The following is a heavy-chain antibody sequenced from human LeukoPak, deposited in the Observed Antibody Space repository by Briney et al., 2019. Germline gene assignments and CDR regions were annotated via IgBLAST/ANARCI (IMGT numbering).Heavy chain of an antibody. D-gene: IGHD2-2*01. CDR1: GGSFSGYY. V-gene: IGHV4-34*01. J-gene: IGHJ5*02. CDR3: ARHLGYCSSTSCYLGWFDP. CDR2: INHSGST. Sequence: SETLSLTCAVYGGSFSGYYWSWIRQPPGKGLEWIGEINHSGSTNYNPSLKSRVTISVDTSKNQFSLKLSSVTAADTAVYYCARHLGYCSSTSCYLGWFDPWGQGTLVTVSS.